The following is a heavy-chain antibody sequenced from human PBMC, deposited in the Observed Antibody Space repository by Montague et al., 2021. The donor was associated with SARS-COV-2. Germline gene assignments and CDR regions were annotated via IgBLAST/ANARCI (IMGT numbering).Heavy chain of an antibody. J-gene: IGHJ4*02. CDR3: ARRGDYGGPRFDY. Sequence: LVTPTQTLTLTCTFSGFSLSTSGMCVSWIRQPPGKGLEWIGSIYYSGSTHYNPSLKSRVTISVDTSKNRFSLKLSSVTAADTAVYYCARRGDYGGPRFDYWSQGTLVSVSS. CDR2: IYYSGST. V-gene: IGHV4-39*01. D-gene: IGHD4-23*01. CDR1: GFSLSTSGMC.